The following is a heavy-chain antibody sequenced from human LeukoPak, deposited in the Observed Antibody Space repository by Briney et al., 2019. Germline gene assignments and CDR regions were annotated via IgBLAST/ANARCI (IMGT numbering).Heavy chain of an antibody. J-gene: IGHJ4*02. Sequence: ASETLSLTCTVSGGSISSSSYYWGWIRQPPGKGLEWIGSIYYRGNTYYNPSLKSRVTISVDTSKNQFSLKLSSVTAADTALYYCARHPNGAYGAFNYWGQGTLVTVSS. CDR3: ARHPNGAYGAFNY. V-gene: IGHV4-39*01. D-gene: IGHD2-8*01. CDR1: GGSISSSSYY. CDR2: IYYRGNT.